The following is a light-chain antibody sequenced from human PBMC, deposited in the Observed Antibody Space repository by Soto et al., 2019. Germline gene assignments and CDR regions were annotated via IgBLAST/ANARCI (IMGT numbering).Light chain of an antibody. CDR1: QSIDNY. CDR2: SES. CDR3: QQSYSTRLYT. Sequence: DIQMTQSPSSLSAFVGDRVTITCRASQSIDNYLNWYQQKPGRAPKLLIYSESSLQSGVPSRFSGSGSGTDFTLTITSLQPEDFATYYCQQSYSTRLYTFGQGTNLEIK. J-gene: IGKJ2*01. V-gene: IGKV1-39*01.